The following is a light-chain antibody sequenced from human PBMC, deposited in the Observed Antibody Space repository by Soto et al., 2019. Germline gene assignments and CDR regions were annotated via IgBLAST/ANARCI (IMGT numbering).Light chain of an antibody. Sequence: QSALTQPPSVSGAPGQRVTISCTGSSSNIGAGYDVHWYQQLPGTAPKLLIYANNNRPSGVPGRFSGSKSGTSASLAITGLQAEDEADYYCQSYDSSLSGYVFGTGTKV. CDR3: QSYDSSLSGYV. CDR1: SSNIGAGYD. J-gene: IGLJ1*01. CDR2: ANN. V-gene: IGLV1-40*01.